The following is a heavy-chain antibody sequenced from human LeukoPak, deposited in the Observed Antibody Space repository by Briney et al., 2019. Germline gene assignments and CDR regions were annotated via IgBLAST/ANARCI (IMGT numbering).Heavy chain of an antibody. CDR1: GFTLSTYA. CDR2: TSSSDAGT. CDR3: AKRRGLELTYYYYMDV. V-gene: IGHV3-23*01. D-gene: IGHD1-7*01. J-gene: IGHJ6*03. Sequence: PGGSLRLSCAASGFTLSTYAMSWVRQTPGKGLEWVAATSSSDAGTYYADSVKGRFTISRDNSKNTLYLQMNSLRAEDTAVYYCAKRRGLELTYYYYMDVWGKGTTVTVSS.